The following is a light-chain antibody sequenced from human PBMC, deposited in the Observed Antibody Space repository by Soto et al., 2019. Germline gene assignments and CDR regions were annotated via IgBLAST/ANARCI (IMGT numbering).Light chain of an antibody. CDR3: QQYNSYSPYT. J-gene: IGKJ2*01. V-gene: IGKV1-5*01. Sequence: DIQMTQSPSTLSASVGDRVTITCRASQSISSLLAWYQQKPGKAPKLLIYDASSFEIGVPPRFSGSGSGTEFTLTISSLQPDDFAAYYCQQYNSYSPYTFGQGTKLEIK. CDR2: DAS. CDR1: QSISSL.